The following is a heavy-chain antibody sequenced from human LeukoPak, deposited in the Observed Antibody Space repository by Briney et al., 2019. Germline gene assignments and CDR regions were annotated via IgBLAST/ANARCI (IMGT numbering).Heavy chain of an antibody. CDR3: ARPSTYYYDSSGHGAFDI. J-gene: IGHJ3*02. CDR1: GGSISSGDYY. CDR2: IYASGST. V-gene: IGHV4-61*02. Sequence: PSQTLSLTCTVSGGSISSGDYYWSWIRQPAGKGLEWIGRIYASGSTNYNPSLKSRVTISVDTSKNQFSLKLSSVTAADTAVYYCARPSTYYYDSSGHGAFDIWGQGTMVTVSS. D-gene: IGHD3-22*01.